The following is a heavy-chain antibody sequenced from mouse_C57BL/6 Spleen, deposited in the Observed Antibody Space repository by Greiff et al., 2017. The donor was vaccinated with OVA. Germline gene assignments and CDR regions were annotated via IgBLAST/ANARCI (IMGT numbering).Heavy chain of an antibody. CDR3: ARRGGLRRGDYFDD. CDR1: GYTFTSYW. CDR2: IDPSDSET. V-gene: IGHV1-52*01. Sequence: VQLQQPGAELVRPGSSVKLSCKASGYTFTSYWMHWVKQRPIQGLEWIGNIDPSDSETHYNQKFKDKATLTVDKSSSTAYMQLSSLTSEDSAVYYCARRGGLRRGDYFDDWGQGTTLTVSS. D-gene: IGHD2-4*01. J-gene: IGHJ2*01.